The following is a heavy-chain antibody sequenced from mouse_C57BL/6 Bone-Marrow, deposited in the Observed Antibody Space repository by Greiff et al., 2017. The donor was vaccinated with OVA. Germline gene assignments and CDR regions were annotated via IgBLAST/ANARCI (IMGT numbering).Heavy chain of an antibody. CDR2: ISNGGGST. CDR3: ARHYYGSSYDAY. Sequence: EVQLVESGGGLVQPGGSLKLSCAASGFTFSDYYMYWVRQTPEKRLEWVAYISNGGGSTYYPDTVKGRFTISRDNAKNTLYLQMSRLKSDDTAMYYCARHYYGSSYDAYWGQGTLVTVSA. J-gene: IGHJ3*01. CDR1: GFTFSDYY. D-gene: IGHD1-1*01. V-gene: IGHV5-12*01.